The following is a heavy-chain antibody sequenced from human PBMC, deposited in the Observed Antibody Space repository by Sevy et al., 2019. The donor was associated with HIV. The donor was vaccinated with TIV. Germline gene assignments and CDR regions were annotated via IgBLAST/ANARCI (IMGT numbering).Heavy chain of an antibody. Sequence: SETLSLTCAVYGGSFSGYYWSWIRQPPGKGLEWIGEINHSGSTNYNPSLKSRVTISVDTSKNQFSLKLSSMTAADTAVYYCARGYWYYDFWSGYYTYYGMDVWGQGTTVTVSS. CDR2: INHSGST. CDR1: GGSFSGYY. D-gene: IGHD3-3*01. CDR3: ARGYWYYDFWSGYYTYYGMDV. V-gene: IGHV4-34*01. J-gene: IGHJ6*02.